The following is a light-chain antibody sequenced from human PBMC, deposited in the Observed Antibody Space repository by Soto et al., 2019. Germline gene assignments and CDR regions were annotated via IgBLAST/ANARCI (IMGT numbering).Light chain of an antibody. J-gene: IGKJ1*01. CDR3: QQYSGNSGT. CDR2: KAS. V-gene: IGKV1-5*03. CDR1: QGISRS. Sequence: DIQMTQSPSSVSASVGDRVTITCRASQGISRSLAWYQQKPGKAPKLLISKASSLKTGVPSRFSGSGSGTEFTLTISNLQPDDFATYYCQQYSGNSGTFGQGTKVDIK.